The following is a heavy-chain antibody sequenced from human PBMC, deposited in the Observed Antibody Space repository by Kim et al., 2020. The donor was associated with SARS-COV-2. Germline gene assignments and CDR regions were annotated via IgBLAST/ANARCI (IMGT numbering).Heavy chain of an antibody. CDR2: ISGSGGST. CDR3: AKLRFTYSSSWIDP. Sequence: GGSLRLSCAASGFTFSSYAMSWVRQAPGKGLEWVSAISGSGGSTYYADSVKGRFTISRDNSKNKLYLQMNSLRAEETAVYYWAKLRFTYSSSWIDPWGQGTPVTVSS. D-gene: IGHD6-13*01. V-gene: IGHV3-23*01. J-gene: IGHJ5*02. CDR1: GFTFSSYA.